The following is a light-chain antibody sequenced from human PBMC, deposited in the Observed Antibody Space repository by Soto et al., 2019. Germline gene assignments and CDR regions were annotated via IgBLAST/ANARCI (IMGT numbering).Light chain of an antibody. Sequence: DIQMTQSPCSLSASVGDRVTITCQASQDIKKYLNWYQQKPGKAPNLLIYDASNLKTGVPSRFSGSGSGTHFTFTISSLQPEDVATYYCQHYDHLPPLSFGGGTKVEI. CDR3: QHYDHLPPLS. V-gene: IGKV1-33*01. CDR2: DAS. CDR1: QDIKKY. J-gene: IGKJ4*01.